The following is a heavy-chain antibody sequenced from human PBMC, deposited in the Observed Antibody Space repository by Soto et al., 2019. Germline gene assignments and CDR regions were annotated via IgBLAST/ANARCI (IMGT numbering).Heavy chain of an antibody. V-gene: IGHV3-74*01. CDR3: ARPSHDYGDPYAFDI. J-gene: IGHJ3*02. CDR1: GFTFSSYW. CDR2: INSDGSST. Sequence: GGSLRLSCAASGFTFSSYWMHWVRQAPGKGLVWVSRINSDGSSTSYADSVKGRFTISRDNAKNTLYLQMNSLRAEDTAVYYCARPSHDYGDPYAFDIWGQGTMVTVSS. D-gene: IGHD4-17*01.